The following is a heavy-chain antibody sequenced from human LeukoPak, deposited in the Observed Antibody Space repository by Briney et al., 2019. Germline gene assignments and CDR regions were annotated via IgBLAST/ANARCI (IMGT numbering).Heavy chain of an antibody. CDR2: IYYSGST. CDR1: GGSISSYY. V-gene: IGHV4-59*01. D-gene: IGHD1-26*01. CDR3: ARAGLGLLRVAFDY. J-gene: IGHJ4*02. Sequence: SETLSLTCTVSGGSISSYYWSWIRQPPGKGLEWIGYIYYSGSTNYNPSLKSRVTISVDTSKNQFSLKLSSVTAADTAVYYCARAGLGLLRVAFDYWGQGTLVTVSS.